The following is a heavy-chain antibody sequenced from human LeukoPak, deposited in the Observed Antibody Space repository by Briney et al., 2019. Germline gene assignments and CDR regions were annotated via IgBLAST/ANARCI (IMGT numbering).Heavy chain of an antibody. CDR2: ISGSGGST. CDR3: AKGGVVPAAILLWFDP. J-gene: IGHJ5*02. Sequence: GVSLRLSCAASGFTFSSYAMSWVRQAPGKGLEWVSAISGSGGSTYYADSVKGRFTISRDNSKNTLYLQVNSLRAEDTAVYYCAKGGVVPAAILLWFDPWGQGTLVTVSS. V-gene: IGHV3-23*01. CDR1: GFTFSSYA. D-gene: IGHD2-2*01.